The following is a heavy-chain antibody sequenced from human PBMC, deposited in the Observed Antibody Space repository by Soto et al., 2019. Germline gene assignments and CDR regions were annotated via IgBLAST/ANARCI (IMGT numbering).Heavy chain of an antibody. CDR3: AKDLTYGDYLQPDY. CDR1: GFTFSSYG. CDR2: ISYDGSNK. D-gene: IGHD4-17*01. Sequence: QVQLVESGGGVVQPGRSLRLSCAASGFTFSSYGMHWVRQAPGKGLEWVAGISYDGSNKYYADSVKGRFTISRDNSKNTLYLQMNSLRAEDTAVYYCAKDLTYGDYLQPDYWGQGTLVTVSS. J-gene: IGHJ4*02. V-gene: IGHV3-30*18.